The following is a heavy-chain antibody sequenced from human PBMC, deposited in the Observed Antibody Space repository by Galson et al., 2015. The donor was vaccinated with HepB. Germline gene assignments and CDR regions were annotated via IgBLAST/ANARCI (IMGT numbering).Heavy chain of an antibody. CDR3: ARHHGAFDI. J-gene: IGHJ3*02. CDR1: RYTFSDYA. CDR2: INTNTGNP. V-gene: IGHV7-4-1*02. Sequence: SVKVSCKASRYTFSDYAINWVRQAPGQGLEWMGWINTNTGNPTYAQGFTGRFVFSLDTSVSTAYLQISTLKAEYTAFYYYARHHGAFDIGGQGTMVTVSS.